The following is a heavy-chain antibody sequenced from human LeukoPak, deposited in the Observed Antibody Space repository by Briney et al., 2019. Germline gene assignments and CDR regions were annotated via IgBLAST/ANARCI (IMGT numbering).Heavy chain of an antibody. J-gene: IGHJ6*02. CDR1: GGSISSYY. Sequence: TSETLSLTCTVSGGSISSYYWSWIRQPPGKGLEWIGYIYYSGSTNYNPSLKSRVTISVDTSKNQFSLKLSSVTAADTAVYYCARARGYCSSTSCYSHYYYYGMDVWGQGTTVTVSS. D-gene: IGHD2-2*01. CDR3: ARARGYCSSTSCYSHYYYYGMDV. CDR2: IYYSGST. V-gene: IGHV4-59*01.